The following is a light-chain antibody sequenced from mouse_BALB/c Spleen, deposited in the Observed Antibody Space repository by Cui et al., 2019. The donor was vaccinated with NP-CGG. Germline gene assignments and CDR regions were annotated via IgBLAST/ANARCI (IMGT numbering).Light chain of an antibody. CDR2: GTN. V-gene: IGLV1*01. Sequence: AEATQAPAATTSPGETVTLTCRSSTGAITTNNYANWVQEKPDHLFTGLIGGTNNRAPGVPARFSGSLIGDKAALTITGAQTEDEAIYFCALWYSNHWVFGGGTKLTVL. J-gene: IGLJ1*01. CDR1: TGAITTNNY. CDR3: ALWYSNHWV.